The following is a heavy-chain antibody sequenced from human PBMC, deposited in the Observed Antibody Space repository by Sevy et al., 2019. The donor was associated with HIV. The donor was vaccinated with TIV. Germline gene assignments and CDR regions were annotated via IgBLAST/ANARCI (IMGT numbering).Heavy chain of an antibody. D-gene: IGHD3-22*01. J-gene: IGHJ4*02. CDR1: GFTFSSYA. Sequence: GGSLRLSCAASGFTFSSYAMSWVRQAPGKGLEWVSAISGSGYLTYYTDSVKGRFTISRDKSKNTLYLQMNSLRAEDTAVYSCAKEGGGYYYDRSGLFDYWGQGTLVTVSS. CDR3: AKEGGGYYYDRSGLFDY. V-gene: IGHV3-23*01. CDR2: ISGSGYLT.